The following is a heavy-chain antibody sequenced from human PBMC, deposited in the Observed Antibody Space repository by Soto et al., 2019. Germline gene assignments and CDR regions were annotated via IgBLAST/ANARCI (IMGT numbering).Heavy chain of an antibody. CDR2: ISGSGGST. CDR3: ATPQDYGDPLFDD. Sequence: GSLRLSLAYSGFSFSRCAITLVRQAPGRGLEWVSGISGSGGSTYYAGSVKARFTTSSHNSKNPLYLPMTSLRAEDTAVYYRATPQDYGDPLFDDWGQGTLVSVSS. CDR1: GFSFSRCA. V-gene: IGHV3-23*01. D-gene: IGHD4-17*01. J-gene: IGHJ4*02.